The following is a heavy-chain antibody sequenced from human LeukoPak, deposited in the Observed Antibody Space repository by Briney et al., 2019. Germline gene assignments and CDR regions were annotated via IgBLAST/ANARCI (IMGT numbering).Heavy chain of an antibody. V-gene: IGHV4-61*01. CDR1: GVSVSSGSYY. CDR2: MYYSGST. CDR3: ARGDDSGYYDYFDY. D-gene: IGHD3-22*01. Sequence: SETLSLTCTVSGVSVSSGSYYWSWIRQPPGKGLEWIGYMYYSGSTNYNPSLKSRVTISVDTSKNQFSLKLSSVTAADTAMYYCARGDDSGYYDYFDYWGQGALVTVSS. J-gene: IGHJ4*02.